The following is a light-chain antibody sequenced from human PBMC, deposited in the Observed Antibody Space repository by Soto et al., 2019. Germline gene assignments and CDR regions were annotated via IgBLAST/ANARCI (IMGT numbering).Light chain of an antibody. V-gene: IGKV3-15*01. J-gene: IGKJ1*01. CDR1: QGVSNH. CDR2: GAS. Sequence: VMTQSPATLSLSPGERATLSCRASQGVSNHLAWYQQKPGQAPRLLIYGASTRATGIPARFSGSGSGTEFTLTISSLQSEDFAVYYCQQYDNWPPWTFGQGTKVEIK. CDR3: QQYDNWPPWT.